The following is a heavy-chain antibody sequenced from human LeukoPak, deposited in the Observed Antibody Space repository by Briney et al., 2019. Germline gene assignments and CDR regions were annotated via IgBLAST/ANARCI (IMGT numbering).Heavy chain of an antibody. CDR2: INQDGSEI. V-gene: IGHV3-7*01. CDR1: GFTFSNYW. D-gene: IGHD3-22*01. CDR3: ARDQGSMIVVRTTYWYFDL. Sequence: GALRLSFAASGFTFSNYWMSWVRQAPGKGLEWVANINQDGSEIYYVDSVKGRFTISRDNAKNSLYLQINSLRAEDTAVYYCARDQGSMIVVRTTYWYFDLWGRGTLVTVSS. J-gene: IGHJ2*01.